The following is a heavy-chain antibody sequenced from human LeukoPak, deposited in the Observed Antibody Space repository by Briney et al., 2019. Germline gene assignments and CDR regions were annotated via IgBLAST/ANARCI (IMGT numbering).Heavy chain of an antibody. D-gene: IGHD4-17*01. CDR3: ARASEEMNGDYYRARFDP. Sequence: MPSETLSLTCTVSGGSISNINYSWSWIRRPPGKGLEWIGYIYYSGSTYYNPALRSRVTISVDRSKNHFSLELNSVTAADTAVYYCARASEEMNGDYYRARFDPWGQGTLVTVSS. CDR1: GGSISNINYS. V-gene: IGHV4-30-2*01. J-gene: IGHJ5*02. CDR2: IYYSGST.